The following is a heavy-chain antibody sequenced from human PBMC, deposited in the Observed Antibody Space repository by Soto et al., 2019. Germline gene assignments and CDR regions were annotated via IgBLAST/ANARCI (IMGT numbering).Heavy chain of an antibody. CDR3: ARVPDYGDYFDY. J-gene: IGHJ4*02. D-gene: IGHD4-17*01. V-gene: IGHV4-59*13. Sequence: SETLSLTCTVSGGSLNNYYWCWIRQPPGKGLEWIGYIYYSGTTNYNPSLKSRVTISVDMSKNQVTLRLSSVTAADTAMYYCARVPDYGDYFDYWGQGTLVTVSS. CDR1: GGSLNNYY. CDR2: IYYSGTT.